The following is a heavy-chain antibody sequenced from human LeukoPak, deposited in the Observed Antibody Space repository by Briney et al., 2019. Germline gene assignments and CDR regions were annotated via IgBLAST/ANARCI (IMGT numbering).Heavy chain of an antibody. CDR3: ARDRRYDFWSGYLDY. CDR1: GFPFSSVG. J-gene: IGHJ4*02. Sequence: PGGSLRLSCVASGFPFSSVGMNWVRQAPGKGLEWVSYISSSSSTIYYAGSVKGRFTISRDNAKNSLYLQMNSLRAEDTAVYYCARDRRYDFWSGYLDYWGQGTLVTVSS. CDR2: ISSSSSTI. V-gene: IGHV3-48*01. D-gene: IGHD3-3*01.